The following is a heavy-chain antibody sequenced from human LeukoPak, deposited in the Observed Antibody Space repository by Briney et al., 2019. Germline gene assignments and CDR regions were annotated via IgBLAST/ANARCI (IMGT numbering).Heavy chain of an antibody. J-gene: IGHJ6*02. Sequence: QTLSLTCTVSGGSISSSSYYWSWIRQPAGKGLEWIGRIYTSGSTNYNPSLKSRVTMSVDTSKNQFSLKLSSVTAADTAVYYCARGPTRYCSSTSCYYYGMDVWGQGTTVTVSS. CDR2: IYTSGST. D-gene: IGHD2-2*01. CDR3: ARGPTRYCSSTSCYYYGMDV. V-gene: IGHV4-61*02. CDR1: GGSISSSSYY.